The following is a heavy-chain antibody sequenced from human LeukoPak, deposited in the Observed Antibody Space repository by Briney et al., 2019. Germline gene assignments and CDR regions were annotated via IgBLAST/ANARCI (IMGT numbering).Heavy chain of an antibody. D-gene: IGHD2-15*01. Sequence: ASVKVSCKAPGGTFSSYAISWVRQAPGQGLEWMGGIIPIFGTANYAQKFQGRVTITADESTSTAYMELSSLRSEDTAVYYCARSQAHCGSGGSCYFTYYYYGMDVWGKGTTVTVSS. CDR3: ARSQAHCGSGGSCYFTYYYYGMDV. V-gene: IGHV1-69*13. J-gene: IGHJ6*04. CDR2: IIPIFGTA. CDR1: GGTFSSYA.